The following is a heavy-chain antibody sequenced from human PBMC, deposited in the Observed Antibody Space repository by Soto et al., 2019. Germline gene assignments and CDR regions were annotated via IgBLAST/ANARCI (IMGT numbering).Heavy chain of an antibody. J-gene: IGHJ4*02. CDR1: GFTFSNYA. Sequence: EVQILQSGGGLEQPGGSLRLSCAASGFTFSNYAMSWIRQAPEKGLEWVSTIRETGNTYYADSVRCRFATSRDHSENTLYRQMSSLRAEDTAVYYCAKQQMGVIRALDYWGQGTLVTVAS. V-gene: IGHV3-23*01. D-gene: IGHD1-26*01. CDR2: IRETGNT. CDR3: AKQQMGVIRALDY.